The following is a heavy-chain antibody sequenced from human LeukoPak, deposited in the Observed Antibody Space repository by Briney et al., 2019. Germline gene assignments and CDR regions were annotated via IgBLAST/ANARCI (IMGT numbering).Heavy chain of an antibody. D-gene: IGHD2-2*02. CDR1: GGSISSGGYY. CDR3: ARAGRRIVVVPAAISSYYMDV. V-gene: IGHV4-31*03. Sequence: PSQTLSLTCTVSGGSISSGGYYWSWIRQHPGKGLEWIRYIYYSGSTNYNPSLKSRVTISVDTSKNQFSLKLSSVTAADTAVYYCARAGRRIVVVPAAISSYYMDVWGKGTTVTVSS. J-gene: IGHJ6*03. CDR2: IYYSGST.